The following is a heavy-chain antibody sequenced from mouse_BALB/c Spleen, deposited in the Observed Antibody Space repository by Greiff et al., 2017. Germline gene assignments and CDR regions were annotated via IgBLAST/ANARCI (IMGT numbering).Heavy chain of an antibody. Sequence: VQLKQSGPELMKPGASVKISCKASGYSFTSYYMHWVKQSHGKSLEWIGYIDPFNGGTSYNQKFKGKATLTVDKSSSTAYMHLSSLTSEDSAVYYCARGVPFDYWGQGTTLTVSS. CDR3: ARGVPFDY. CDR1: GYSFTSYY. V-gene: IGHV1S135*01. CDR2: IDPFNGGT. J-gene: IGHJ2*01.